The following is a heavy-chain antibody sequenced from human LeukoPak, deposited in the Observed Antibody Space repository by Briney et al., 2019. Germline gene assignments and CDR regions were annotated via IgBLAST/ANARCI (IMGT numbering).Heavy chain of an antibody. CDR2: ISYDGSNK. J-gene: IGHJ4*02. Sequence: PGGSLRLSCAASGFTFSSYAMHWVRQAPGKGLEWVAVISYDGSNKYYADSVKGRFTISRDNSKSTLYLQMNSLRAEDTAVYYCARAGGGPKDYFDYWGQGTLVTVSS. CDR3: ARAGGGPKDYFDY. V-gene: IGHV3-30-3*01. CDR1: GFTFSSYA. D-gene: IGHD2-15*01.